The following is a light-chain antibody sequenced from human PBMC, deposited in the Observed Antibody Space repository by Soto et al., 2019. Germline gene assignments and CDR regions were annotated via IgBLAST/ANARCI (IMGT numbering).Light chain of an antibody. CDR3: QQYDNWPPWT. CDR1: QSVSSN. V-gene: IGKV3-15*01. Sequence: EVVMTQSPATLSVSPGERATLSCRASQSVSSNLAWYQQKPGQAPRLLIYGASTRATGVPVRFSGSGSVTEFTLTIGSLQSEDFAFYYCQQYDNWPPWTFGQGTKVEIK. J-gene: IGKJ1*01. CDR2: GAS.